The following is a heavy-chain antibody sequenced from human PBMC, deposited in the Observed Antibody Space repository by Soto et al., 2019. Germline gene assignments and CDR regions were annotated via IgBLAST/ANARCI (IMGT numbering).Heavy chain of an antibody. Sequence: QVQLVQSGADEKKTGASLKVSCKASGYTFTSYAMHWVRQAPGQRLEWMGWINAGSGNTKYSQKFQGRVTITRDTSASTAYMELSSLRSEDTAVYYRARDPSYYGMDVWGQGTTVTVSS. V-gene: IGHV1-3*05. J-gene: IGHJ6*02. CDR3: ARDPSYYGMDV. CDR2: INAGSGNT. CDR1: GYTFTSYA.